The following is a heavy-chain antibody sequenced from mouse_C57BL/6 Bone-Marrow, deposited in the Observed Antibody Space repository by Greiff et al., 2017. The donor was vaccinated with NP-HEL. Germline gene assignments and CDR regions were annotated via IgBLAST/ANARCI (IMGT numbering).Heavy chain of an antibody. D-gene: IGHD2-5*01. CDR2: ISDGGSYT. CDR3: AREVYYSNVYAMDY. J-gene: IGHJ4*01. V-gene: IGHV5-4*01. Sequence: DVMLVESGGGLMKPGGSLKLSCAASGFTFSSYAMSWVRQTPEKRLEWVATISDGGSYTYYPDNVKGRFTISRDNAKNNLYLQMSHLKSEDTAMYYCAREVYYSNVYAMDYWGQGTSVTVSS. CDR1: GFTFSSYA.